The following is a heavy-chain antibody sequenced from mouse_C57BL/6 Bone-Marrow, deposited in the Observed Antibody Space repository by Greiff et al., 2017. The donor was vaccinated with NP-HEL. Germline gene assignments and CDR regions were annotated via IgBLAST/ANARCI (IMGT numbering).Heavy chain of an antibody. D-gene: IGHD1-1*01. J-gene: IGHJ4*01. Sequence: EVKLQESGPGLVKPSQSLSLTCSVTGYSITSGYYWNWIRQFPGNKLEWMGYISYDGSNNYNPSLKNRISITRDTSKNQFFLKLNSVTTEDTATYYCARDYYGSSCYYWGQGTSVTVSS. CDR1: GYSITSGYY. V-gene: IGHV3-6*01. CDR3: ARDYYGSSCYY. CDR2: ISYDGSN.